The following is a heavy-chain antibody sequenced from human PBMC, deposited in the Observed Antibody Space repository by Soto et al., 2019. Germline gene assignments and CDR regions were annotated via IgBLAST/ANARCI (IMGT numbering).Heavy chain of an antibody. V-gene: IGHV1-18*01. D-gene: IGHD2-8*01. Sequence: QVQLVQSGAEVKKPGASVKVSCKASGYTFSSPGVTWVRQAPGQGLAWLGWINAHSGDAKFAQNFQGRLTITTDTSTNTAYMELRSLRSDDTAVYFCACAPNEWYFDFWGQGTLVTVSS. CDR2: INAHSGDA. CDR3: ACAPNEWYFDF. CDR1: GYTFSSPG. J-gene: IGHJ4*02.